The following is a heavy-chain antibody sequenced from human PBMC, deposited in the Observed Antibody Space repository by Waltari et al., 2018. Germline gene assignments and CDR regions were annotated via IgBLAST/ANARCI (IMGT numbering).Heavy chain of an antibody. CDR3: ARIRRRYGPFDI. CDR1: GFTVSSHY. Sequence: EVQLVESGGGLVQPGGSLRRSCAASGFTVSSHYMSWVRQAPGKGLEWVSVIYSGGSTYYADSVKGRFTISRDNSKNTLYLQMNSLRAEDTAVYYCARIRRRYGPFDIWGQGTMVTVSS. J-gene: IGHJ3*02. V-gene: IGHV3-66*02. CDR2: IYSGGST. D-gene: IGHD3-9*01.